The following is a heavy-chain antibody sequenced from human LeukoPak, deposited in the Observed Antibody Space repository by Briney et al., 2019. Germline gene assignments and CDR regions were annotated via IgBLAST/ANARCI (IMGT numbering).Heavy chain of an antibody. V-gene: IGHV3-23*01. CDR1: GFILSNYA. CDR2: ISAGGGGS. Sequence: GGSLRLSCAASGFILSNYAMSWVRQAPGKGLEWVSSISAGGGGSYYADSVKGRFTISRDNSKNTLYLQMNSLRAEDTAVYYCAKEAVRKFDFDYWGQGTLVTVSA. CDR3: AKEAVRKFDFDY. J-gene: IGHJ4*02. D-gene: IGHD1-14*01.